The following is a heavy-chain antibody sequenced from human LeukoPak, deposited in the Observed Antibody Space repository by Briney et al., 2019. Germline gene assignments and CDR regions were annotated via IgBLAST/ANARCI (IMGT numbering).Heavy chain of an antibody. Sequence: SQTLSLTCAISGDSVSSNSAAWNWIRQSPSRGLEWLGRTYYRSKWYNDYAVSVKSRITINPDTSKNQFSLQLNSVTPEDTAVYYCARGSNPKTYNFWSGPEFQYWGQGTQVTVSS. V-gene: IGHV6-1*01. D-gene: IGHD3-3*01. J-gene: IGHJ1*01. CDR2: TYYRSKWYN. CDR1: GDSVSSNSAA. CDR3: ARGSNPKTYNFWSGPEFQY.